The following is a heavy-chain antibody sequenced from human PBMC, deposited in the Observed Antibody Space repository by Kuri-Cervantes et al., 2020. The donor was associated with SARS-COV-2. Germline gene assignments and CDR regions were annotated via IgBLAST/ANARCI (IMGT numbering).Heavy chain of an antibody. CDR1: GFNFSRSD. V-gene: IGHV3-30*18. CDR3: AKEYSYGLLTLDY. D-gene: IGHD5-18*01. J-gene: IGHJ4*02. CDR2: ISHDGKNK. Sequence: GGSLRLSCAASGFNFSRSDMHWVRQAPGKGLEWVAVISHDGKNKKCIASGKGRFTISRDNSQNTLYLHMKSLRAEDTAVYYCAKEYSYGLLTLDYWGQGTLVTVSS.